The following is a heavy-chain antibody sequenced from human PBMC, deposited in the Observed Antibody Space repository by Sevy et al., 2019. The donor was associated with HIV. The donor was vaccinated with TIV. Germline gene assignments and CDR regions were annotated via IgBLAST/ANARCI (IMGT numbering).Heavy chain of an antibody. CDR2: VYDSGNS. CDR3: ARGGGIYYDSRAFHPQYYFDS. Sequence: SETLSLTCAVSGGSINSFFWSWIRQSPGKGLEWIGYVYDSGNSEYNPSLRSRVTISVDTSKKQFSLKLSSVTAAGTAVYYCARGGGIYYDSRAFHPQYYFDSWGQGTLVTVSS. V-gene: IGHV4-59*01. J-gene: IGHJ4*02. D-gene: IGHD3-10*01. CDR1: GGSINSFF.